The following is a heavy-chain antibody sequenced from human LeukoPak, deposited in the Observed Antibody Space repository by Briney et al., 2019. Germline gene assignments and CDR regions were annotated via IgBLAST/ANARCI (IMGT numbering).Heavy chain of an antibody. J-gene: IGHJ4*02. V-gene: IGHV2-5*01. CDR2: IHWNDGK. Sequence: SGPTLVKPTQTLTLTCTFSGFSLSSNTVGVGWIRQPPGKALEWLALIHWNDGKRYNPSLKSRLTITKDTSKNQVVLTMTNMDPVDTATYYCAHSQEIVVVTEHYFDYWGQGTLVTVSS. D-gene: IGHD2-21*02. CDR1: GFSLSSNTVG. CDR3: AHSQEIVVVTEHYFDY.